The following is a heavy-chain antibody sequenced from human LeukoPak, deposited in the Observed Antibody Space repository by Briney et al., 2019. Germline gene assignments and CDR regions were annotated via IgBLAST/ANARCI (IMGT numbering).Heavy chain of an antibody. CDR3: ARGGRWLQFLVHFDY. J-gene: IGHJ4*02. CDR2: INHSGST. Sequence: SETLSLTCAVYGGSFSGYYWSWLRQPPGKGLEWIGEINHSGSTNHNPSLKSRVTISVDTSKNQFSLKLSSVTAADTAVYYCARGGRWLQFLVHFDYWGQGTLVTVSS. V-gene: IGHV4-34*01. CDR1: GGSFSGYY. D-gene: IGHD5-24*01.